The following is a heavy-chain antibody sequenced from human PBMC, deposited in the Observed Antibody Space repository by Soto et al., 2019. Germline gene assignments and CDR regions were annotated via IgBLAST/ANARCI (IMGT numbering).Heavy chain of an antibody. CDR3: ARRGMVRGVIINCFDY. CDR1: GGSISSSSYY. V-gene: IGHV4-39*01. Sequence: SETLSLTCTVSGGSISSSSYYWGWIRQPPGKGLEWIGSIYYSGSTYYNPSLESRVTISVDTSKNQFSLKLSSVTAADTAVYYCARRGMVRGVIINCFDYWGQGTLVTVSS. J-gene: IGHJ4*02. D-gene: IGHD3-10*01. CDR2: IYYSGST.